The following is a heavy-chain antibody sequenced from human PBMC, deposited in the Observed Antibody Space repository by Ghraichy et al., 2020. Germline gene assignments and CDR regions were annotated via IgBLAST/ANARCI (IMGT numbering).Heavy chain of an antibody. CDR1: GFTFSSYW. CDR3: ARGFGEYCGSDCYPFDY. J-gene: IGHJ4*02. D-gene: IGHD2-21*02. Sequence: GSLRLSCTASGFTFSSYWMHWVRQAPGKGLVWVSRINNDGRTTSYADSVKGRFTISRDNAKNTLYLQMNSLRGEDTAVYYCARGFGEYCGSDCYPFDYWGQGTPVTVSS. V-gene: IGHV3-74*01. CDR2: INNDGRTT.